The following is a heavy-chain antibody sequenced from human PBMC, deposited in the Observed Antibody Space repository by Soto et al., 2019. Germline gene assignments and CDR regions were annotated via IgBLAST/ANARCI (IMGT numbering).Heavy chain of an antibody. V-gene: IGHV3-13*01. D-gene: IGHD2-15*01. Sequence: LRLSCEASGFTFSGFDMHWVRQPTGKGLEWVSTIGTAGDTYYAVSVKGRFTISRDNAKNSLSLQMNSLRAGDTAVYFCARGQEVGAHFFDSWGQGTQVTVSS. CDR3: ARGQEVGAHFFDS. CDR2: IGTAGDT. J-gene: IGHJ4*02. CDR1: GFTFSGFD.